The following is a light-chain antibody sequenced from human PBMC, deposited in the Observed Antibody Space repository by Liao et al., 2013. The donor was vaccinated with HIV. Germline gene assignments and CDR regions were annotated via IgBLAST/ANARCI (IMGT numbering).Light chain of an antibody. CDR1: KLGNKN. V-gene: IGLV3-1*01. CDR3: QAWDSGTALYT. J-gene: IGLJ1*01. Sequence: SYEVTQPPSVSVSPGQTASVTCSGDKLGNKNICWYQQKPGQSPVLVIYEDDKRPSGIPERFSGSNSGDTATLTISGTQAADEADYYCQAWDSGTALYTFGTGTKVTVL. CDR2: EDD.